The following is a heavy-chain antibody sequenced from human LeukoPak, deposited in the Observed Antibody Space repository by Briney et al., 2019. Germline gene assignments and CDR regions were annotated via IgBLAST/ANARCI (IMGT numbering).Heavy chain of an antibody. Sequence: ASVKVSCMASGYTFSSYGISWVRQAPGQGLERMGWISAYNGNTNYAQSLQGRVTMTTDTSTNTAYMELRSLRSDDTAVYYCARSGSIGPYGYYYFYNMDVWGQVTTVTVSS. J-gene: IGHJ6*02. V-gene: IGHV1-18*01. D-gene: IGHD3-10*01. CDR2: ISAYNGNT. CDR1: GYTFSSYG. CDR3: ARSGSIGPYGYYYFYNMDV.